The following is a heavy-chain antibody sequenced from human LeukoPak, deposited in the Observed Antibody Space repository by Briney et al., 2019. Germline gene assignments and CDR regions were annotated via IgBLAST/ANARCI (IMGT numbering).Heavy chain of an antibody. CDR1: GYTFTSYY. CDR3: AAEYRSSGYGY. Sequence: ASVKVSCKASGYTFTSYYMHWVRQAPGQGLEWMGIINPSGGSTSYAQKFQGRVTMTRDMSTSTVYMELSSLRSEDTAVYYCAAEYRSSGYGYWGQGTLVTVSS. CDR2: INPSGGST. V-gene: IGHV1-46*01. J-gene: IGHJ4*02. D-gene: IGHD6-6*01.